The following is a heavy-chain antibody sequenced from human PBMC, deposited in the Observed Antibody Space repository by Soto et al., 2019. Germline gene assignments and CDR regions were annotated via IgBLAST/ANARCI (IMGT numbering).Heavy chain of an antibody. J-gene: IGHJ4*02. CDR3: ARDTGDGTFDF. CDR1: GYTFSSYA. D-gene: IGHD7-27*01. CDR2: INAGYGNT. Sequence: ASVKVSCKASGYTFSSYAMHWVRQAPGQRLEWMGWINAGYGNTKSSQKFQDRVTTSRDTSASTAYMELTSLRSEDTAVYYCARDTGDGTFDFWGQGTLVTVSS. V-gene: IGHV1-3*01.